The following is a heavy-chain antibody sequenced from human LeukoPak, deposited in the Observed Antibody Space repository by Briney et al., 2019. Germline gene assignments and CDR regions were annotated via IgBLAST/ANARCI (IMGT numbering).Heavy chain of an antibody. D-gene: IGHD5-12*01. CDR2: ISSSSSTI. CDR3: ARDPRYSGYDYFDY. Sequence: GSLRLSCAASGFTFSSHSMNWVRQAPGKGLEWVSYISSSSSTIYYADSVKGRFTISRDNAKNSLYLQMNSLRAEDTAVYYCARDPRYSGYDYFDYWGQGTLVTVSS. J-gene: IGHJ4*02. CDR1: GFTFSSHS. V-gene: IGHV3-48*01.